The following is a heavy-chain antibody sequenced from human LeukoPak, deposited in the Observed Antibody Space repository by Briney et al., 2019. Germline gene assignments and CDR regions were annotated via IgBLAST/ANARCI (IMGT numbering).Heavy chain of an antibody. D-gene: IGHD5-18*01. Sequence: GGSLRLSCAASGFSVSGNYMSWVRQAPGKGLEWVSAIYSGGATYYTDSVKGRFTMSRHTSKNTLDLQMNSLRAEDTAVYYCARESDGTAIAFDIWGQGTMVTVSS. V-gene: IGHV3-53*01. CDR2: IYSGGAT. CDR1: GFSVSGNY. J-gene: IGHJ3*02. CDR3: ARESDGTAIAFDI.